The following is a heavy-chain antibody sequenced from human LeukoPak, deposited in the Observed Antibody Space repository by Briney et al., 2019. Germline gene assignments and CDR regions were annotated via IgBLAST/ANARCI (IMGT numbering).Heavy chain of an antibody. D-gene: IGHD2-15*01. V-gene: IGHV4-61*02. Sequence: TPSETLSLTCTVSGGSISSGSYYWRWIRQPAGKGLEWIGRIYTSGSTNYNPSLKSRVTISVDTSKNQFSLRLSSVTTADTAVYYCAREVVAAIGSFDYWGQGTLVTVSS. J-gene: IGHJ4*02. CDR1: GGSISSGSYY. CDR2: IYTSGST. CDR3: AREVVAAIGSFDY.